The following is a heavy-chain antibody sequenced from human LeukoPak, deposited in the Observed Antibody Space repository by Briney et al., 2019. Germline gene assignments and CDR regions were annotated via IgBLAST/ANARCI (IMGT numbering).Heavy chain of an antibody. D-gene: IGHD3-10*01. V-gene: IGHV1-69*05. CDR3: ARVPRYGSGSYYLDC. Sequence: SVKVSCKASGGTFSSYAISWVRQAPGQGLEWMGRIIPIFGTANYAQKFQGRVTITTDESTSTAYMELSSLRSEDTAVYYCARVPRYGSGSYYLDCWGQGTLVTVSS. CDR2: IIPIFGTA. CDR1: GGTFSSYA. J-gene: IGHJ4*02.